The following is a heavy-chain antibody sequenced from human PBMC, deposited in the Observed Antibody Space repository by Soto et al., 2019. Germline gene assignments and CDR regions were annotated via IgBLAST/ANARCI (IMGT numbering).Heavy chain of an antibody. CDR2: IKQDGSER. Sequence: EVQLVESGGGLVQPGGSLRLSCEASGFTFSSYCMTWVRQAPGKGLEWVAHIKQDGSERYYVDSVKGRFTISRDNAKNSLYLQMNSLRAEDTAVYYCARVPSTRDIWSSGVGGRYYYSYMDVWGKGTTVTVSS. J-gene: IGHJ6*03. CDR3: ARVPSTRDIWSSGVGGRYYYSYMDV. CDR1: GFTFSSYC. D-gene: IGHD3-16*01. V-gene: IGHV3-7*04.